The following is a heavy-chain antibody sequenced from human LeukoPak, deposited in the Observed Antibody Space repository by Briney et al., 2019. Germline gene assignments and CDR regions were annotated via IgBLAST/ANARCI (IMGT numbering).Heavy chain of an antibody. CDR1: GGSISSYY. J-gene: IGHJ5*02. CDR3: AVGGGGIAVAGTGGWFDP. Sequence: SETLSLTCTVSGGSISSYYWSWIRQPPGKGLEWIGYIYHSGSTNYNPSLKSRVTISVDTSKNQFSLKLSSVTAADTAVYYCAVGGGGIAVAGTGGWFDPWGQGTLVTVSS. D-gene: IGHD6-19*01. V-gene: IGHV4-59*01. CDR2: IYHSGST.